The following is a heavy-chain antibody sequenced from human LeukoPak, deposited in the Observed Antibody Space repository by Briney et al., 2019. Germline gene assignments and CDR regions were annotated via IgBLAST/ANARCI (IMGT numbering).Heavy chain of an antibody. Sequence: GASVKVSCKASGYTFTGYYMHWVRQAPGQGLEWMGWINPNSGGTNYAQKFQGRVTMTRDTSISTAYLQWSSLKASDTAMYYCATALRYCTNGVCYGTGRDAFDIWGQGTMVTVSS. CDR2: INPNSGGT. CDR1: GYTFTGYY. V-gene: IGHV1-2*02. J-gene: IGHJ3*02. D-gene: IGHD2-8*01. CDR3: ATALRYCTNGVCYGTGRDAFDI.